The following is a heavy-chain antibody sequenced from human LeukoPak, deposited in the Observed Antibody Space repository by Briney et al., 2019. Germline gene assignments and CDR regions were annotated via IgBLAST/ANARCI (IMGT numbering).Heavy chain of an antibody. D-gene: IGHD4-17*01. CDR3: ARGIESYGDYDY. Sequence: SETLSLTCTVSGGSISGSYWSWIRQPPGKGLEWIAYMYNSGSTNYNPSLKSRVTISIDTSKNQFSLKLSSLTAADTAIYYCARGIESYGDYDYWGQGILVTVSS. CDR1: GGSISGSY. J-gene: IGHJ4*02. V-gene: IGHV4-59*01. CDR2: MYNSGST.